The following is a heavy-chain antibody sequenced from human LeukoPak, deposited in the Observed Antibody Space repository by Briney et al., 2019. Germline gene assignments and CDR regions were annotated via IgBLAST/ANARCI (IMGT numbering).Heavy chain of an antibody. CDR3: ARLSAAAAIDY. V-gene: IGHV3-48*01. Sequence: TGGSLRLSCAASGFTFSSYSMNWVRQAPGKGQEWVSYISSSSSTIYYADSVKGRFTISRDNAKNSLYLQMNSLRAEDTAVYYCARLSAAAAIDYWGQGTLVTVSS. CDR1: GFTFSSYS. CDR2: ISSSSSTI. D-gene: IGHD6-13*01. J-gene: IGHJ4*02.